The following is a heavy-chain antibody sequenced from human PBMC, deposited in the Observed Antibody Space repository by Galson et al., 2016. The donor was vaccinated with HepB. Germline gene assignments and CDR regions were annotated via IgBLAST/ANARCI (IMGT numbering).Heavy chain of an antibody. D-gene: IGHD3-22*01. CDR1: GFRLSDYG. J-gene: IGHJ4*02. V-gene: IGHV3-33*01. CDR3: ARHYCDASGHPNYLTH. Sequence: SLRLSCAVSGFRLSDYGMHWVRQTPDKGLEWLSVIWYDESEKYYADSVKGRFTISTDSSKNTLYLQMDSLRADDTAVYYCARHYCDASGHPNYLTHWGQGTPVTVSS. CDR2: IWYDESEK.